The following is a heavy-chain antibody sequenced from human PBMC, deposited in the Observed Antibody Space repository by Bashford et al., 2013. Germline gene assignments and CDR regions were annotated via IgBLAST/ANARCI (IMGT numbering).Heavy chain of an antibody. J-gene: IGHJ3*02. Sequence: ASVKVSCKASGYTFTGYYMHWVRQAPGQGLEWMGWINPNSGGTNYAQKFQGRVTMTRDTSISTAYMELSRLRSDDTAVYYCARVPPRSGYYDAFDIWGQGTMVTVSS. CDR3: ARVPPRSGYYDAFDI. D-gene: IGHD3-22*01. V-gene: IGHV1-2*02. CDR2: INPNSGGT. CDR1: GYTFTGYY.